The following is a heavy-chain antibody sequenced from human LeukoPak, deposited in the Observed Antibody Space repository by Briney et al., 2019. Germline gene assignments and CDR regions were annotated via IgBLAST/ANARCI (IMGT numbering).Heavy chain of an antibody. CDR2: ISSSGSII. Sequence: PGGSLRLSCEDSGFTFSSYEMNWVRQAPGKGVKWVSYISSSGSIIYYADSVKGRFTTSRDNAKNSLYLQMNSLRAEDTAVYYCARVRTTGTYYFYYYMDAWGKGTTVTVSS. J-gene: IGHJ6*03. CDR1: GFTFSSYE. V-gene: IGHV3-48*03. D-gene: IGHD1-7*01. CDR3: ARVRTTGTYYFYYYMDA.